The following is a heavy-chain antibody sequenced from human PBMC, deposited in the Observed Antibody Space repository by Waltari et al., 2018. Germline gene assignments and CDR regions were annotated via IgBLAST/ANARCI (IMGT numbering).Heavy chain of an antibody. CDR1: GYTFTSSD. V-gene: IGHV1-8*01. J-gene: IGHJ5*02. CDR2: MNPNSGNT. CDR3: ARGAMVRGVIYSNWFDP. D-gene: IGHD3-10*01. Sequence: QVQLVQSGAEVKKPGASVKVSCMASGYTFTSSDITWIRQAPGQGLEWMGWMNPNSGNTGYAQKLQGRVTMTRNTSISTAYMELSSLRSEDTAVYYCARGAMVRGVIYSNWFDPWGQGTLVTVSS.